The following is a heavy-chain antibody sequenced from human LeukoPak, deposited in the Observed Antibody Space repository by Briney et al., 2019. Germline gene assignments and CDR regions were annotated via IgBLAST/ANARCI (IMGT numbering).Heavy chain of an antibody. Sequence: PSETLSLTRTVSGGSISSYYRSWIRQPAGKGLEWIGRIYTSGSTNYNPSLKSRVTMSVDTSKNQFSLKLSSVTAADTAVYYCARVSYDILYGMDVWGQGTTVTVSS. CDR3: ARVSYDILYGMDV. V-gene: IGHV4-4*07. CDR2: IYTSGST. D-gene: IGHD3-9*01. J-gene: IGHJ6*02. CDR1: GGSISSYY.